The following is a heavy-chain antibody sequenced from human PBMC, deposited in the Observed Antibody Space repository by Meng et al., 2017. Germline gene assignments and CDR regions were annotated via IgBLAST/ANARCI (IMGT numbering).Heavy chain of an antibody. D-gene: IGHD3-10*01. CDR3: AKGASDYYGSGSQNDY. Sequence: GGSLRLSCAASGFTFSSYWMHWVRQAPGKGLVWVSRINSDGSSTSYADSVKGRFTISRDNAKNSLYLQMNSLRAEDTALYYCAKGASDYYGSGSQNDYWGQGTLVTVSS. CDR1: GFTFSSYW. V-gene: IGHV3-74*01. J-gene: IGHJ4*02. CDR2: INSDGSST.